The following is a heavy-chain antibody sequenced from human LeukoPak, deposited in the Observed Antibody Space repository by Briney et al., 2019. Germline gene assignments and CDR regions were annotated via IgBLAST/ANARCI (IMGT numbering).Heavy chain of an antibody. CDR1: GGTFSSYA. Sequence: ASVKVSCKASGGTFSSYAISWVRQAPGQGLEWMGGIIPIFGTTNYAQRFQDRVTITADKSTSTAFLELSSLRSEDTAVYYCAKYGYPWYYDFWSGYNLSYYYMDVWGKGTTVTVSS. V-gene: IGHV1-69*06. J-gene: IGHJ6*03. CDR3: AKYGYPWYYDFWSGYNLSYYYMDV. D-gene: IGHD3-3*01. CDR2: IIPIFGTT.